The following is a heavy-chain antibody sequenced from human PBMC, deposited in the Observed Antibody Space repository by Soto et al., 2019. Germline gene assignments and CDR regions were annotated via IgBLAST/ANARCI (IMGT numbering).Heavy chain of an antibody. CDR3: ARHGGKFFNS. V-gene: IGHV4-4*02. J-gene: IGHJ4*02. D-gene: IGHD2-15*01. CDR1: GASFSTDNW. Sequence: SETLSLTCAVSGASFSTDNWWSWVRQPPGKGLEWIGQISHTGITDYNPSLKSRVTISVDKSKAQLSLNLASMAAADTAVYYCARHGGKFFNSWGQGTLVTVSS. CDR2: ISHTGIT.